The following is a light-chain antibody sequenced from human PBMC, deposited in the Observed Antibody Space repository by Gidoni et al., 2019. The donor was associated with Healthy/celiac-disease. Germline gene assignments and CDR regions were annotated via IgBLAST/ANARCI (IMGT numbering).Light chain of an antibody. Sequence: HSALTPPASVSGSPGQSITISCTGTSSDVGGYNYVSWYQHHPGKAPKLMIYEVSNRPSGVSNRFSGSKSGNTASLTISGLQAEDEADYYCSSYTSSSTLVFGGGTKLTVL. J-gene: IGLJ2*01. CDR3: SSYTSSSTLV. CDR1: SSDVGGYNY. V-gene: IGLV2-14*01. CDR2: EVS.